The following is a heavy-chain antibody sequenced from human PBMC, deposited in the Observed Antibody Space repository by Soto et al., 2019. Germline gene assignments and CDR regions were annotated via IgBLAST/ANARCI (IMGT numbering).Heavy chain of an antibody. V-gene: IGHV1-18*01. CDR2: ISAYNGNT. CDR3: ARSYYYDSSGYYPLDY. Sequence: ASVKVSCKASGYTFTSYGISWVRQAPGQGLEWMGWISAYNGNTNYAQKFQGRVTMTRDTSTSTVYMELSSLRSEDTAVYYCARSYYYDSSGYYPLDYWGQGTLVTVSS. D-gene: IGHD3-22*01. J-gene: IGHJ4*02. CDR1: GYTFTSYG.